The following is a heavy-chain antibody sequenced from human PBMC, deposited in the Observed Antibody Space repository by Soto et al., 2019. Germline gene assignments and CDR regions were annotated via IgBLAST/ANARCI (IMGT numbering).Heavy chain of an antibody. CDR2: ISAYNGNT. Sequence: QVQLVQSGAEVKKPGASVKVSCKASGYTFTNYAISWVRQAPGQGLEWMGWISAYNGNTNYAQTLQGRVTMTTDTSTSSAAMEVRGLRSDDTAVYCCAGAWFVDLVYYFDYWGQGTLVTVSS. V-gene: IGHV1-18*01. CDR1: GYTFTNYA. D-gene: IGHD3-10*01. J-gene: IGHJ4*02. CDR3: AGAWFVDLVYYFDY.